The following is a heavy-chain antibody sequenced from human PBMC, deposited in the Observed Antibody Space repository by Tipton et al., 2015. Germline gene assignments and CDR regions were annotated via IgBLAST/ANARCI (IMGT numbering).Heavy chain of an antibody. Sequence: TLSLTCSVSGGSISSSNYYWGWIRQPPGKGLEWIGSIHYSGYTYYNPSLKSRVTISVDTSKNQFSLKLNSVTAADTAVYYCARLTRKYAHFYPWGQGTLVTVSA. CDR3: ARLTRKYAHFYP. CDR1: GGSISSSNYY. J-gene: IGHJ5*02. CDR2: IHYSGYT. V-gene: IGHV4-39*01.